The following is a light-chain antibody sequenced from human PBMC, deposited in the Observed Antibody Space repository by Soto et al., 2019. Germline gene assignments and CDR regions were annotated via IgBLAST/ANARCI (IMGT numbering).Light chain of an antibody. J-gene: IGLJ1*01. Sequence: QAVRSQPASVCGSPGQAVTFSCTGTSSDVGSYNVVSWYQQHPGKAPKLMIYEGSKRPSGVSNRFSGSKSGNTASLTISGLQAEDEADYYCCSYADSSTYVFGTGTKVTVL. V-gene: IGLV2-23*01. CDR1: SSDVGSYNV. CDR3: CSYADSSTYV. CDR2: EGS.